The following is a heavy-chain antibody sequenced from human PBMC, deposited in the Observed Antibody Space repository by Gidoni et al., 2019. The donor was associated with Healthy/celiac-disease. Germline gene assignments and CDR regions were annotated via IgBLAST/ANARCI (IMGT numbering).Heavy chain of an antibody. CDR3: ARQLEGPRITIFGVVRLGAFDI. CDR1: GGSISRYY. Sequence: GGSISRYYWSWIRQPPGKGLEWIGYIYYSVSTNYNPSLKSRVTISVDTSKNQFSLKLSSVTAADTAVYYCARQLEGPRITIFGVVRLGAFDIWGQGTMVTVSS. CDR2: IYYSVST. V-gene: IGHV4-59*08. D-gene: IGHD3-3*01. J-gene: IGHJ3*02.